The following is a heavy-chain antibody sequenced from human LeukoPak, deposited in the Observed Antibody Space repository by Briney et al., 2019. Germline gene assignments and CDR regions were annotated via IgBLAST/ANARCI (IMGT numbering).Heavy chain of an antibody. V-gene: IGHV4-39*02. Sequence: SETLSLTCTVSGGSISSSSYYWGWIRQPPGKGLEWIGSIYYSGTIFYNPSLKSRVTISVDTSKNQFSLKLSSVTAADTAMYYCARDGGAAVWFDPWGQGTLVTVSS. CDR2: IYYSGTI. J-gene: IGHJ5*02. CDR3: ARDGGAAVWFDP. CDR1: GGSISSSSYY.